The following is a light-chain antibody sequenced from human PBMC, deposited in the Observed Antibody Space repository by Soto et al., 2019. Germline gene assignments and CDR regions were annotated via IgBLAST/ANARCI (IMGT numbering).Light chain of an antibody. CDR3: KHYNSWPRIA. J-gene: IGKJ5*01. V-gene: IGKV3-15*01. Sequence: EIVLTQSPVTLSVSPGERATLFCRASQSASTNLAWYQNKPGQAPRLLIYGASTRATAIPPRFSGSGSGTDFALTINSLESEDFAVYYCKHYNSWPRIAFGQGTRLEIK. CDR1: QSASTN. CDR2: GAS.